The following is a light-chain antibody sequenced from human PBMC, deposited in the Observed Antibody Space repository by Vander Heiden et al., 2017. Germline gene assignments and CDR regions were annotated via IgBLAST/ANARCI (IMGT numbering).Light chain of an antibody. J-gene: IGKJ5*01. V-gene: IGKV3-11*01. CDR3: HQRSNWPQVT. Sequence: EIVLTQSPATLSLSPGERATLSCRASQNVSSFLAWYQQEPGQAPRLLIYYASNRATGIPARFSGSGSGTDFTLTISSLEPEDFAVYYCHQRSNWPQVTFGQGTRLEIK. CDR1: QNVSSF. CDR2: YAS.